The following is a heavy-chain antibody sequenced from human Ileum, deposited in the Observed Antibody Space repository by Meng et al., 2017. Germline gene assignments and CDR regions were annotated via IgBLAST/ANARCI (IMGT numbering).Heavy chain of an antibody. D-gene: IGHD2-2*01. Sequence: LVELGGGVVKPGGSLRLSCAPSGFTFSHAWMSWVRQAPGKGVEWVGRIKSKSDGETTDYAAPVKGRFSISRDDSKTTLYLQMNSLEAEDTAVYYRTTLTGKYCSGTSCWGQGALVTVSS. CDR2: IKSKSDGETT. J-gene: IGHJ4*02. CDR3: TTLTGKYCSGTSC. V-gene: IGHV3-15*01. CDR1: GFTFSHAW.